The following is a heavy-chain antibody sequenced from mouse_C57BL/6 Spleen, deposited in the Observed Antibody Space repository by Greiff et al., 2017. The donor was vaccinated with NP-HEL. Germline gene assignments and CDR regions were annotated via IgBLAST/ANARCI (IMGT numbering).Heavy chain of an antibody. V-gene: IGHV3-6*01. CDR1: GYSITSGYY. CDR3: ARDGGYYYGSSGGYYFDY. CDR2: ISYDGSN. J-gene: IGHJ2*01. D-gene: IGHD1-1*01. Sequence: EVQLMESGPGLVKPSQSLSLTCSVTGYSITSGYYWNWIRQFPGNKLEWMGYISYDGSNNYNPSLKNRISITRDTSKNQFFLKLNSVTTEDTATYYCARDGGYYYGSSGGYYFDYWGQGTTLTVSS.